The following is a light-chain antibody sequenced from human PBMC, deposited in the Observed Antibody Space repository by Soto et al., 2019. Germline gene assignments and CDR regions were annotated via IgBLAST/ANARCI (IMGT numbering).Light chain of an antibody. J-gene: IGLJ2*01. CDR1: SSDVGGYNY. CDR2: DVS. Sequence: QSVLTQPRSVSGSPGQSVAISCTGTSSDVGGYNYVSWYQQHPGRAPKLMIYDVSERPSGVPDRFSGSKSGYTASLTISGLQAEDEADYYCCSYAGSNIVIFGGGTKVTVL. CDR3: CSYAGSNIVI. V-gene: IGLV2-11*01.